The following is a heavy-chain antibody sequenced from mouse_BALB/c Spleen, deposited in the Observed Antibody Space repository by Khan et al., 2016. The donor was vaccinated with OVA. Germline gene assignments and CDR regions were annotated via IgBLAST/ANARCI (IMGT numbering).Heavy chain of an antibody. Sequence: VQLQESGAELVKPGASVKLSCKASGYTFNSYYMYWVKQRPGQGLEWIGEINPNNGDANFNEKFKNKATLTVDKSSNTAFMQLSSLTSEDSAVYYCTRSGNDSFAYWGQGTLVTVSA. J-gene: IGHJ3*01. CDR1: GYTFNSYY. CDR3: TRSGNDSFAY. V-gene: IGHV1S81*02. CDR2: INPNNGDA. D-gene: IGHD2-4*01.